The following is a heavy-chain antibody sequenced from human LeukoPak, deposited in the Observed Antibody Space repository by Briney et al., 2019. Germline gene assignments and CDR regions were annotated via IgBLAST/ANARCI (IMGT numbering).Heavy chain of an antibody. CDR2: INSASNFI. J-gene: IGHJ4*02. CDR3: ARDSPYYFDSSGDYVSDY. CDR1: GFTFRTFT. V-gene: IGHV3-21*01. D-gene: IGHD3-22*01. Sequence: GGSLRLSCAASGFTFRTFTMNWVRQAPGKGLEWVSSINSASNFIYYADSVRGRFTISRDNAKNSLYLQMSSLKVEDTAVYYCARDSPYYFDSSGDYVSDYWGQGALVTVSS.